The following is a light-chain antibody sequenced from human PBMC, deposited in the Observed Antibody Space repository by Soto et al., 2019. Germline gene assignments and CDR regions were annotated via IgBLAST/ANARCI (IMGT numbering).Light chain of an antibody. V-gene: IGKV3-15*01. CDR2: DAS. Sequence: EIVMTQSPATLSVSPGERATLSCRASQSVSGHLAWYQQNPGQAPRLLIYDASTRATGIPARFSSSGSSTEFTLTISSLQSEDFAVYYCQQYHDWPLTFGGGTKVDIK. CDR3: QQYHDWPLT. CDR1: QSVSGH. J-gene: IGKJ4*01.